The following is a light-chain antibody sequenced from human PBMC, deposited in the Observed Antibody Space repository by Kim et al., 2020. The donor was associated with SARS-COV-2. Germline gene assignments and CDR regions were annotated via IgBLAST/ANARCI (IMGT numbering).Light chain of an antibody. CDR2: DNN. CDR3: GTWDTSLSVGV. V-gene: IGLV1-51*01. CDR1: SSNIGNNY. J-gene: IGLJ3*02. Sequence: GQKVTISCPGNSSNIGNNYVSWYQQLPGTAPSLLIYDNNKRPSGIPDRFSGSKSGTSATLGITGLQTGDEADYYCGTWDTSLSVGVFGGGTKVTVL.